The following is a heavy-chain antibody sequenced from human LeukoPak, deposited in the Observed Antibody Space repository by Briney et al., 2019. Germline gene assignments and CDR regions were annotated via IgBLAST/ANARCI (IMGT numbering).Heavy chain of an antibody. CDR3: ARDSDGGNSRADI. J-gene: IGHJ3*02. CDR1: GGSISSGGYY. Sequence: SETLSLTCTVSGGSISSGGYYWSWIRQPPGKGLEWIGYIYHSGSTYYNPSLKSRVTISVDRSRNQFSLKLSSVTAADAAVYYCARDSDGGNSRADIWGQGTMVTVSS. CDR2: IYHSGST. D-gene: IGHD4-23*01. V-gene: IGHV4-30-2*01.